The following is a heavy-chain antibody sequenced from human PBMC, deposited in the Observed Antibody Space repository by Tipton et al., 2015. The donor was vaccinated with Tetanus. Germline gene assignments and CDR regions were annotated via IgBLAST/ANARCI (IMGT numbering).Heavy chain of an antibody. CDR1: GGSISSGDYY. CDR2: ISSSGDT. V-gene: IGHV4-30-4*01. D-gene: IGHD1-26*01. J-gene: IGHJ6*02. Sequence: TLSLTCTVSGGSISSGDYYWSWIRQSPGKGLEWIGYISSSGDTHYHPSLKSRVTILLDTSKSQFSLKLSSVTAADTAVYYCARDFRERSGTYYSYYYTMDVWGQGTTVTVSS. CDR3: ARDFRERSGTYYSYYYTMDV.